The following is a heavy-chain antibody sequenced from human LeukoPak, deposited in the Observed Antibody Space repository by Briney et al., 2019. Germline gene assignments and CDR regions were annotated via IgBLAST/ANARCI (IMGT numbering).Heavy chain of an antibody. CDR1: GFTFDDYA. Sequence: AGGSLRLSCAASGFTFDDYAMHWVRQAPGKGLEWVSGISWNSGSIGYADSVKGRFTISRDNAKNSLYLQMNSLRAEDTALYYCAKDGYSSSWYGAYYFDYWGRGTLVTVSS. CDR2: ISWNSGSI. J-gene: IGHJ4*02. V-gene: IGHV3-9*01. D-gene: IGHD6-13*01. CDR3: AKDGYSSSWYGAYYFDY.